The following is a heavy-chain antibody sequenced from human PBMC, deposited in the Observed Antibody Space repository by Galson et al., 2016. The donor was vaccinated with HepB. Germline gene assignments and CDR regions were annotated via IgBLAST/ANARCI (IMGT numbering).Heavy chain of an antibody. Sequence: SLRLSCAASGFTFSTYSMNWVRQAPGKGLEWVSSISWSSTYIHYADSVKGRFTISRDNAKNSLYLQMNSLRAEDTAVYYCAKDPYYYGSGSYLYFHYWGQGTLVTVSS. J-gene: IGHJ4*02. V-gene: IGHV3-21*01. D-gene: IGHD3-10*01. CDR3: AKDPYYYGSGSYLYFHY. CDR1: GFTFSTYS. CDR2: ISWSSTYI.